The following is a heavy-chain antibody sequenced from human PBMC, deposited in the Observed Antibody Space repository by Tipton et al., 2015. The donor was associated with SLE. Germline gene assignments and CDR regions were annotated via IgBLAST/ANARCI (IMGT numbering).Heavy chain of an antibody. J-gene: IGHJ4*02. Sequence: LRLSCTVSGGSISSYYWSRIRQPPGKGLEWIGSIYYSGSTYYNPSLKSRVTISVDTSKNQFSLKLTSVTAADTAVYYCARLFGASSWSEPDYWGQGTLVTVSS. CDR1: GGSISSYY. D-gene: IGHD6-13*01. V-gene: IGHV4-59*05. CDR3: ARLFGASSWSEPDY. CDR2: IYYSGST.